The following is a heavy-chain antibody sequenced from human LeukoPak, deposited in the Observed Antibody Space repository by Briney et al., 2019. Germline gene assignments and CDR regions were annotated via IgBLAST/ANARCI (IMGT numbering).Heavy chain of an antibody. CDR1: GYTFTSYG. Sequence: ASVKVSCKASGYTFTSYGISWVRQAPGQGLEWMGWISAYSGNTNYAQKLQGRVTMTTDTSTSTAYMELTSLRSDDTDVYYYARDQISRVGVVIPDAFDIWGQGTMVTVSS. CDR2: ISAYSGNT. CDR3: ARDQISRVGVVIPDAFDI. V-gene: IGHV1-18*01. D-gene: IGHD3-3*01. J-gene: IGHJ3*02.